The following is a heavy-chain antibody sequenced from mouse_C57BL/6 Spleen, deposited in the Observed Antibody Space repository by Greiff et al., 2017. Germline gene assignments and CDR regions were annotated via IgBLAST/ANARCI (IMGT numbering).Heavy chain of an antibody. Sequence: QVQLQQSGAELVKPGASVKISCKASGYTFTDYYINWVKQRPGQGLEWIGKIGPGSGSTYYNEKFKGKATLTADKSSSTAYMQLSSLTSEDSAVYFCASVYYDYSYYAMDYWGQGTSVTVSS. V-gene: IGHV1-77*01. J-gene: IGHJ4*01. CDR2: IGPGSGST. D-gene: IGHD2-4*01. CDR3: ASVYYDYSYYAMDY. CDR1: GYTFTDYY.